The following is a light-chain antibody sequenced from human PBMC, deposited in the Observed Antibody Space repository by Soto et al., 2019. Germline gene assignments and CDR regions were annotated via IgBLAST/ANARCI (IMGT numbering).Light chain of an antibody. CDR1: QSVSIW. Sequence: DIPMTQSPSTLSASVGDRVSITCRASQSVSIWLAWYQQKPGRAPKVLFYKTSTLESGVPSRFSVSGSGTEFTLTVSSLQPDDVATYYCQHYNGYPITFGGGTKVEIK. J-gene: IGKJ4*01. V-gene: IGKV1-5*03. CDR2: KTS. CDR3: QHYNGYPIT.